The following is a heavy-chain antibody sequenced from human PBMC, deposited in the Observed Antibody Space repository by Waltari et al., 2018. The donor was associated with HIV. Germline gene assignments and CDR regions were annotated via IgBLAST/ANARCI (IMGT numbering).Heavy chain of an antibody. CDR1: CFHLSDSY. J-gene: IGHJ5*02. Sequence: QVQLVESGGSLVRPGGSLGLSCATSCFHLSDSYLGWILQAPGKGPELISYISSRGSKVVFRADSQGPCTIPRANGKSVQYRQMKSLTVDDTHGYFGGGRNCEGGWFRSEAFDRWGQGTLVAGSP. V-gene: IGHV3-11*01. CDR2: ISSRGSKV. CDR3: GGRNCEGGWFRSEAFDR. D-gene: IGHD2-21*01.